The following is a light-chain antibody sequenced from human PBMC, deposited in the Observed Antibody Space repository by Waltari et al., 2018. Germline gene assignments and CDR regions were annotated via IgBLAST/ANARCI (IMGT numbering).Light chain of an antibody. CDR2: DAS. V-gene: IGKV3-20*01. CDR1: EYVTNDY. CDR3: QQYGSLPWT. J-gene: IGKJ1*01. Sequence: VLTQSVGTLSLSPGARATLSCRASEYVTNDYLAWYQQKPGQAPSLLIYDASIRATGIADRFSGSGSGTDFTLTITRLEPEDFAVYHCQQYGSLPWTFGQGTKLEMK.